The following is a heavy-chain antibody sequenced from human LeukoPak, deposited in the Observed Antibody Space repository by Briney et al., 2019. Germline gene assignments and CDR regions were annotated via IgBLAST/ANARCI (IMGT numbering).Heavy chain of an antibody. V-gene: IGHV3-74*01. CDR1: GFTFSSYW. J-gene: IGHJ4*02. CDR3: AXXXDYDFWSGNNRKYDY. CDR2: INTDGSST. Sequence: PGGSLRLSCAASGFTFSSYWMHWVRQAPGKELVWVSRINTDGSSTSYADSVKGRFTISRDNAKNTLYLQMNSLRAEDTAVYYCAXXXDYDFWSGNNRKYDYWGQGTLVTVSS. D-gene: IGHD3-3*01.